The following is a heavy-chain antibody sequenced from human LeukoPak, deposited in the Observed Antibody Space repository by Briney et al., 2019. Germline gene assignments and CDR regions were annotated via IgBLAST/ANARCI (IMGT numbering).Heavy chain of an antibody. Sequence: GGSLRLSCVASVFTFDDYGMSWVRQVPGKGLEWVCGINWNGGSTGYADSVKGRFTISRDSAKNSLYVQMKSLRADDTAFYYCARRTIVGAGFDYWGQGTLVTVSS. D-gene: IGHD1-26*01. J-gene: IGHJ4*02. CDR2: INWNGGST. CDR3: ARRTIVGAGFDY. V-gene: IGHV3-20*04. CDR1: VFTFDDYG.